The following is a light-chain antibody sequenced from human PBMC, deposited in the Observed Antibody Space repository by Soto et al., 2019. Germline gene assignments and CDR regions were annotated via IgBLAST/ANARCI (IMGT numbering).Light chain of an antibody. CDR2: GAS. CDR3: HHYAST. V-gene: IGKV3-20*01. J-gene: IGKJ1*01. Sequence: VLTQSPGTLSLSPGERATLSCRASQSVTSTYLAWYQQKPGQAPRLLIYGASSRDTGVPDRFSGSGSGTDFTLTISRLEPEDFAVYFCHHYASTFGQGTKVEIK. CDR1: QSVTSTY.